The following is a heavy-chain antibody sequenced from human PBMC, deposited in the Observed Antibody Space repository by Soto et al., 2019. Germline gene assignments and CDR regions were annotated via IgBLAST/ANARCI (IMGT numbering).Heavy chain of an antibody. J-gene: IGHJ4*02. Sequence: SRKASGYTFTSYGIRWVRQAPGQGLEWMGWISAYNGNTNYAQKLQGRVTMTTDKSTRPAYMGLRSLRTDDPAVDYLGREKYRKSPPRLAYWGQGTLVTVYS. V-gene: IGHV1-18*01. CDR1: GYTFTSYG. D-gene: IGHD6-6*01. CDR3: GREKYRKSPPRLAY. CDR2: ISAYNGNT.